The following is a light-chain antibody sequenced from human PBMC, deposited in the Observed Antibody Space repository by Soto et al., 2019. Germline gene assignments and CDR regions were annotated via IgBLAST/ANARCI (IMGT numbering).Light chain of an antibody. CDR3: CSYVGGWV. J-gene: IGLJ3*02. CDR2: DVS. V-gene: IGLV2-11*01. CDR1: SSDFGGYKY. Sequence: HSALTQPRSVSGSPGQSVSISCAGTSSDFGGYKYVSWYQQHPGKAPKLMIFDVSERPSGVPDRFSGSKSGNTASLTISGLRAEDEADYFCCSYVGGWVFGGGTKVTVL.